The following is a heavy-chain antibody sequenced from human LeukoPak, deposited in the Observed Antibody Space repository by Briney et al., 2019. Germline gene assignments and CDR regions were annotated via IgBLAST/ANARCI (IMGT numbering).Heavy chain of an antibody. Sequence: GGSLRLSCAASGFTFMNSDMTSVRQAPGKGVEWVSGIDLSVSRIFYADCVKGRLTIYSDNSDKTVYLQMDSLRVEDTAVDYCAKGGVVSGYFGPWGKGSLVTVSS. V-gene: IGHV3-23*01. D-gene: IGHD5-12*01. CDR3: AKGGVVSGYFGP. J-gene: IGHJ5*02. CDR2: IDLSVSRI. CDR1: GFTFMNSD.